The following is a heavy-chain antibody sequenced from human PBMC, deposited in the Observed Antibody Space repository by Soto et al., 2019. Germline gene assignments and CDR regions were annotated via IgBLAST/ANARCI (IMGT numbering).Heavy chain of an antibody. CDR2: IYYSGST. V-gene: IGHV4-61*05. CDR3: ARGAGYFDY. Sequence: SETLSLTCTVSGGSISSSSYYWGWIRQPPGKGLEWIGYIYYSGSTNYNPSLKSRVTISVDTSKNQFSLKLSSVTAADTAVYYCARGAGYFDYWGQGTLVTVSS. J-gene: IGHJ4*02. CDR1: GGSISSSSYY.